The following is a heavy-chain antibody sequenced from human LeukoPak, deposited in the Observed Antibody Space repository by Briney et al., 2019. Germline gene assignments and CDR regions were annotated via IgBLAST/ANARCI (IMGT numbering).Heavy chain of an antibody. V-gene: IGHV4-39*01. CDR1: GGSISSSSYY. CDR2: IYYSGST. CDR3: ARLAVILDAFDI. D-gene: IGHD3-22*01. J-gene: IGHJ3*02. Sequence: SETLSLTCTVSGGSISSSSYYWGWIRQPPGKGLEWIGSIYYSGSTYYNPSLKSRVTISVDTSKNQFSLKLSSVTAADTAVYYCARLAVILDAFDIWGQGTMVTVSS.